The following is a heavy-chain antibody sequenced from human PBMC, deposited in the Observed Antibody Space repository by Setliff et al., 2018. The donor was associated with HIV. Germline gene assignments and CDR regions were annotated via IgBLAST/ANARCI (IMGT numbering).Heavy chain of an antibody. CDR1: GLTFSSYA. V-gene: IGHV3-23*01. D-gene: IGHD1-26*01. Sequence: GGSLRLSCAASGLTFSSYAMSWVRQAPGKGLEWVSTINTNGGTTYYRDSVKGRFTISRDNSKNTLYLQMNSLRAEDTAVYYCTTLVGANPWHDAFDIWGHGTMVT. CDR2: INTNGGTT. J-gene: IGHJ3*02. CDR3: TTLVGANPWHDAFDI.